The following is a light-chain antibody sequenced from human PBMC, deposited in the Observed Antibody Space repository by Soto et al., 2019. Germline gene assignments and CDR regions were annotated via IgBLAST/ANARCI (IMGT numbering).Light chain of an antibody. V-gene: IGKV3D-15*01. CDR2: DAS. CDR1: QSVDSR. CDR3: QQYDVWPVVT. J-gene: IGKJ4*01. Sequence: EVVLTQSPATLSVSPGEGATLSCKASQSVDSRLAWYQQKPGQAPRLLIYDASNRATGIPARFSGSGSGTDFTLAISSLEPEDLAVYYCQQYDVWPVVTFGGGTKVDIK.